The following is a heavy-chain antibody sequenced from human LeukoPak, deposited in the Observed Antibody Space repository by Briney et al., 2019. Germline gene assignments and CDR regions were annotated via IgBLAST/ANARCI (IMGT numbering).Heavy chain of an antibody. J-gene: IGHJ4*02. Sequence: SETLSLTCTVSGGSISSYYRSWIRQPAGKGLEWIGRIYTSGSTNYNPSLKSRVTMSVDTSKNQFSLKLSSVTAADTAVYYCARESGTYYYGSGSYLNNNKQFDYWGQGTLVTVSS. CDR2: IYTSGST. V-gene: IGHV4-4*07. D-gene: IGHD3-10*01. CDR1: GGSISSYY. CDR3: ARESGTYYYGSGSYLNNNKQFDY.